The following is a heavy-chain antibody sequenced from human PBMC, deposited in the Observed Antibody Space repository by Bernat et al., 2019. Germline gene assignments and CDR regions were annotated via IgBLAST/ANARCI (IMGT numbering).Heavy chain of an antibody. CDR2: ISSSSSYI. CDR3: ARDIVVVPAGHYFDY. CDR1: GFTFSSYS. V-gene: IGHV3-21*04. J-gene: IGHJ4*02. Sequence: EVQLVESGGGLVKPGGSLRLSCAASGFTFSSYSMNWVRQAPGKGLEWVSSISSSSSYIYYADSVKGRFTISRDNAKNSLYLQMNSLRAEDTAVYYCARDIVVVPAGHYFDYWGQGTLVTVSS. D-gene: IGHD2-2*01.